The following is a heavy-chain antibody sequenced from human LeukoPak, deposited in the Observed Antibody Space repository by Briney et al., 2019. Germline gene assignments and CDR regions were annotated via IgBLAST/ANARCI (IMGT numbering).Heavy chain of an antibody. CDR2: IIPIFGTA. V-gene: IGHV1-69*01. CDR1: GGTFSSYA. D-gene: IGHD3-9*01. J-gene: IGHJ4*02. CDR3: ARGGVNFDWLLYDVFDY. Sequence: GSSVKVSCKASGGTFSSYAISWVRQAPGQALEWMGGIIPIFGTANYAQKFQGRVTITADESTSTAYMELSSLRSEDTAVYYCARGGVNFDWLLYDVFDYWGQGTLVTVSS.